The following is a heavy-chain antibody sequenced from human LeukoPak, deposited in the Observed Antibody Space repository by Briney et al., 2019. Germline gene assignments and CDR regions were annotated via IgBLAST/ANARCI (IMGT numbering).Heavy chain of an antibody. CDR2: IYYSGST. Sequence: SETLSLTCTVSGGSISSGDYYWSWIRQHPGKGLEWIGYIYYSGSTYYNPSLKSRVTISVDTSKNQFSLKLSSVTAADTAVYYCARDRPVSMGAQPGAFDIWGQGTMATVSS. V-gene: IGHV4-31*03. D-gene: IGHD3-16*01. J-gene: IGHJ3*02. CDR1: GGSISSGDYY. CDR3: ARDRPVSMGAQPGAFDI.